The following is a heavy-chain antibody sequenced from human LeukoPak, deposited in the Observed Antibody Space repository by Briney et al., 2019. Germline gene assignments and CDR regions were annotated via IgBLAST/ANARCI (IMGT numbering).Heavy chain of an antibody. CDR2: ISSSANMI. CDR3: ARGGQMVPLDY. CDR1: GFTFSNYE. D-gene: IGHD6-13*01. V-gene: IGHV3-48*03. Sequence: PGGSLRLSCGASGFTFSNYEMNWVRQAPGKGLEWVSNISSSANMIYYADSVKGRFTISRDNAKNSLYLQMNSLRAEDTAVYYCARGGQMVPLDYWGRGTLVTVSS. J-gene: IGHJ4*02.